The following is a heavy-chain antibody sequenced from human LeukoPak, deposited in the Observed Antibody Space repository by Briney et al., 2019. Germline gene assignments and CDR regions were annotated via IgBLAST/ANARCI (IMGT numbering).Heavy chain of an antibody. CDR2: INPNGGST. D-gene: IGHD5-12*01. V-gene: IGHV1-46*01. Sequence: GASVKVSCKASGYTFTTYYIHWVRQAPGQGLEWMGIINPNGGSTNCAQKFQGRVTMTRDTSTSTVYMELRSLRSEDTAVYYCARGGDSGYDWFDYWGQGTPVTVSS. CDR3: ARGGDSGYDWFDY. CDR1: GYTFTTYY. J-gene: IGHJ4*02.